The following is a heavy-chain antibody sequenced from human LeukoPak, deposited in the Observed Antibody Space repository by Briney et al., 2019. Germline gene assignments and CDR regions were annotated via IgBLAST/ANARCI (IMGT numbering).Heavy chain of an antibody. D-gene: IGHD5-24*01. CDR2: IIPIFGTA. CDR1: GGTFSSYA. CDR3: ARRAGGRDGYNRAFFDY. V-gene: IGHV1-69*05. Sequence: GASVKVSCKASGGTFSSYAISWVRQAPGQGLEWMGGIIPIFGTANYAQKLQGRVTVTRDMSTSTVYMELSSLRSEDTAVYYCARRAGGRDGYNRAFFDYWGQGSLVTVSS. J-gene: IGHJ4*02.